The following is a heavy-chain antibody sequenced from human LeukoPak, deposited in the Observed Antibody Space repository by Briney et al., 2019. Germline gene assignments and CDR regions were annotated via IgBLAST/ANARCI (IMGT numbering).Heavy chain of an antibody. V-gene: IGHV4-30-2*01. CDR1: GGSISSGGYS. Sequence: PSETLSLTCAVSGGSISSGGYSWSWIRQPPGKGLEWIGYIYHSGSTYYNPSLKSRVTISVDRSKNQFSLRLSSVTAADTAVYYCARPAGLPSFVMDVWGQGTTVTVSS. CDR3: ARPAGLPSFVMDV. D-gene: IGHD2-15*01. CDR2: IYHSGST. J-gene: IGHJ6*02.